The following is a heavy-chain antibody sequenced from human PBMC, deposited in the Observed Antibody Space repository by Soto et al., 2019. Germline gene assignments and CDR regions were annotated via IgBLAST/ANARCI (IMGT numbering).Heavy chain of an antibody. CDR2: SYYRSKWYS. J-gene: IGHJ5*01. V-gene: IGHV6-1*01. D-gene: IGHD6-13*01. Sequence: PSQTLSLTCAISGDSVSSNTAAWNWIRQSPSRGLEWLGRSYYRSKWYSDYVASVKSRITINPDTSKNQFSLQLSSVTPEDTAVNYCARTISATGNNWFDSWGQGTLVTVSS. CDR1: GDSVSSNTAA. CDR3: ARTISATGNNWFDS.